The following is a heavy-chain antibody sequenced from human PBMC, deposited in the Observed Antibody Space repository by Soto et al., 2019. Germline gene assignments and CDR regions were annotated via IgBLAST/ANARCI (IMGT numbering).Heavy chain of an antibody. D-gene: IGHD3-3*01. CDR1: GGSISSSSYY. CDR2: IYYSGST. V-gene: IGHV4-39*01. Sequence: SETLSLTCTVSGGSISSSSYYWGWIRQPPGKGLEWIGSIYYSGSTYYNPSLKSRVTISVDTSKNQFSLKLSSVTAADTAVYYCARQGDFWSGSYSHRTNRIDYWGQGTLVTVSS. CDR3: ARQGDFWSGSYSHRTNRIDY. J-gene: IGHJ4*02.